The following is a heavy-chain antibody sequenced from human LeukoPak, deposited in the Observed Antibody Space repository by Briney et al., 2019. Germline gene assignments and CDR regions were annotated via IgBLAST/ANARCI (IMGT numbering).Heavy chain of an antibody. J-gene: IGHJ4*02. Sequence: PGGSLRLSCAASGFTFSSYWMHWVRQVPGKGLVWVSRINSDGSFTSYADSVKGRFTISRDNAKNTLYLQMNSLRAEDTAVYYCARDGTVVNTPSFDYWGQGTLVTVSS. CDR1: GFTFSSYW. D-gene: IGHD4-23*01. CDR3: ARDGTVVNTPSFDY. V-gene: IGHV3-74*01. CDR2: INSDGSFT.